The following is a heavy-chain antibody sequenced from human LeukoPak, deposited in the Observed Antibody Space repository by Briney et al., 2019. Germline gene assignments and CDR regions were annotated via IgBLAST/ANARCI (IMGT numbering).Heavy chain of an antibody. CDR1: GGTFSSYA. CDR2: IIPIFGTA. V-gene: IGHV1-69*01. Sequence: SSVKVSRKASGGTFSSYAISWVRQAPGQGLEWMGGIIPIFGTANYAQKFQGRVTITADESTSTAYMELSSLRSEDTAVYYCASHSSGWYRFFDYWGQGTLVTVSS. J-gene: IGHJ4*02. CDR3: ASHSSGWYRFFDY. D-gene: IGHD6-19*01.